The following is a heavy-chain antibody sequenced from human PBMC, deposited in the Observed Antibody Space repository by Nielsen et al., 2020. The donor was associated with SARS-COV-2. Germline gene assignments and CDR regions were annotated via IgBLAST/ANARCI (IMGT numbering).Heavy chain of an antibody. CDR3: AKGRGMYTSGPDY. CDR1: GFTFSNAW. V-gene: IGHV3-33*06. CDR2: IWYDGSNK. Sequence: GESLKISCAASGFTFSNAWMSWVRQAPGKGLEWVAVIWYDGSNKYYADSVKGRFTISRDNSKNTLYLQMNSLRAEDTAVYYCAKGRGMYTSGPDYWGQGTLVTVSS. J-gene: IGHJ4*02. D-gene: IGHD2-15*01.